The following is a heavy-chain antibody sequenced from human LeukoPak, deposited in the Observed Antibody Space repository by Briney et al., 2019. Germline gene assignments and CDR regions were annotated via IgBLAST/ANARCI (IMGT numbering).Heavy chain of an antibody. CDR1: GFTFSSYS. CDR3: ARWGVSEGNY. D-gene: IGHD3-10*01. V-gene: IGHV3-21*01. Sequence: GGSLRLSCAASGFTFSSYSMNWVRQAPGKGLEWVSSISSSSSYIYYADSVKGRFTIPRDNAKNSLYLQMNSLRAEDTAVYYCARWGVSEGNYWGQGTLVTVSS. J-gene: IGHJ4*02. CDR2: ISSSSSYI.